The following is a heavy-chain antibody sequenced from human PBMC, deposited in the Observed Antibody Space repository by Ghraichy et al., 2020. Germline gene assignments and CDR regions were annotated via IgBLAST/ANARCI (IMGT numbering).Heavy chain of an antibody. CDR1: GGSISSYY. J-gene: IGHJ6*03. Sequence: SETLSLTCTVSGGSISSYYWNWIRQPPGRGLEWIGYIYYNGNTNYNPSLKSRVNISKDTSNNQFSLRLSSVTAADTAVYYCARGLNSGHYYYYYYMDVWGKGTTVTVSS. V-gene: IGHV4-59*01. D-gene: IGHD1-26*01. CDR2: IYYNGNT. CDR3: ARGLNSGHYYYYYYMDV.